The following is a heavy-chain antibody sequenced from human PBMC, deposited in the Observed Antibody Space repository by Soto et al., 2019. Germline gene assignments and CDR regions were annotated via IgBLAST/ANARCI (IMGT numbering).Heavy chain of an antibody. CDR1: GYTFTGYY. D-gene: IGHD3-22*01. CDR2: INPNSGGT. Sequence: GASVKVSCKASGYTFTGYYMHWVRQAPGQGLEWMGWINPNSGGTNYAQKFQGWVTMTRDTSISTAYMELSRLRSDDTAVYYCARETRGHYYDSSGTLDYYGMDVWGQGTTVTVSS. V-gene: IGHV1-2*04. J-gene: IGHJ6*02. CDR3: ARETRGHYYDSSGTLDYYGMDV.